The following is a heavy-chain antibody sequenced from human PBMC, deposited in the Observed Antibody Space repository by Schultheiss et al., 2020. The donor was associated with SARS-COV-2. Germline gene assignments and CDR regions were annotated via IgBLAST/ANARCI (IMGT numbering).Heavy chain of an antibody. D-gene: IGHD3-22*01. CDR2: IYYSGST. J-gene: IGHJ4*02. Sequence: SETLSLTCAVYGGSFSGYYWSWIRQPPGKGLEWIGYIYYSGSTYYNPSLKSRVTISVDTSKNQFSLKLSSVTAADTAVYYCARADANYYDSSGAIDYWGQGTLVTVSS. CDR1: GGSFSGYY. V-gene: IGHV4-59*12. CDR3: ARADANYYDSSGAIDY.